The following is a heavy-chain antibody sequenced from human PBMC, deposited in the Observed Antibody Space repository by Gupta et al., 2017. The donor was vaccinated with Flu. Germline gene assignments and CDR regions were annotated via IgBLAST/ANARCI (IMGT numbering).Heavy chain of an antibody. CDR2: INPNSGGT. V-gene: IGHV1-2*02. J-gene: IGHJ5*02. CDR3: ATAGGVGATDWFDP. Sequence: QVQLVQSGAEVKKPGASVKVYCKASGYTFTGHYMHWVRQAPGQGLEWMGWINPNSGGTYYAQNLQGRVTMTRDTSISTAYMELSRLRSDDTAVYYCATAGGVGATDWFDPWGQGTLVTVSS. CDR1: GYTFTGHY. D-gene: IGHD1-26*01.